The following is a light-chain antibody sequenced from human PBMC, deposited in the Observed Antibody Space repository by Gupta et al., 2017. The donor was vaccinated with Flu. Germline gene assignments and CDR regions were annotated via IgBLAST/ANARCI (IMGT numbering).Light chain of an antibody. CDR1: QSFSTY. CDR3: QQDNSSPIT. V-gene: IGKV1-5*03. CDR2: KAS. Sequence: PSTLSASVGDRVTITCRASQSFSTYLAWYQQKPGKAPRLLIYKASNLESGVPSRFSDSGSGTEFTLTISSRQPDDFATYYCQQDNSSPITFGRGTKVEIK. J-gene: IGKJ4*01.